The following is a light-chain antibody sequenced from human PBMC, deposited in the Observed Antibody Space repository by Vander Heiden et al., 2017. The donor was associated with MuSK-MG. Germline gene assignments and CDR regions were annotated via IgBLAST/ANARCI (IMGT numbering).Light chain of an antibody. CDR2: DAA. V-gene: IGKV3-11*01. CDR3: QQLRDWPPVT. Sequence: APRLLIYDAANRYTGIPARCSGSGYGKDVTLTISSREPEDFAVYYCQQLRDWPPVTFGQGTQVXIK. J-gene: IGKJ5*01.